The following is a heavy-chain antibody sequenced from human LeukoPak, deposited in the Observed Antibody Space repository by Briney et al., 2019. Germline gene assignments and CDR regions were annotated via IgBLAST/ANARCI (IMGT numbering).Heavy chain of an antibody. CDR2: INHRGST. V-gene: IGHV4-34*01. CDR1: CGSFSGYY. CDR3: ARVMGWFGGFDY. Sequence: SETLSLTCAVYCGSFSGYYWSWIRQPPGKGLEWIGEINHRGSTNYNPSLKSRVTLSVDTPKNQFSLKLTALAAADTPVYYSARVMGWFGGFDYWGQGTLVTVSS. D-gene: IGHD3-10*01. J-gene: IGHJ4*02.